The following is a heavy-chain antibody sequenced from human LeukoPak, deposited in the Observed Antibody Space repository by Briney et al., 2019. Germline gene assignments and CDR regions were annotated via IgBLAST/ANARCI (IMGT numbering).Heavy chain of an antibody. Sequence: SLKVSCKASGGTFGSYAISWVRPAPGQGREWMGGILPSIGASQYSQKFQDRVTITADVSATTVYMDLTSLSSEDTALYYCARPLNTMVRGITTATDFFSYAMDVWGQGTAVTV. D-gene: IGHD3-10*01. J-gene: IGHJ6*02. CDR2: ILPSIGAS. CDR1: GGTFGSYA. V-gene: IGHV1-69*01. CDR3: ARPLNTMVRGITTATDFFSYAMDV.